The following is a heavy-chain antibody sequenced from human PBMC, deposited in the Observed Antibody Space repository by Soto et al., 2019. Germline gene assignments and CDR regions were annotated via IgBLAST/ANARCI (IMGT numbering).Heavy chain of an antibody. V-gene: IGHV1-8*01. CDR3: ARGLAVYGSVWEGYRYTWMAP. CDR2: MNPNSGNT. J-gene: IGHJ5*02. Sequence: ASVKVSCKASGYSFTNYDINWVRQATGRGLEWMGWMNPNSGNTGYAQKFQGRVTMTRNTSITTAYMELSSLTSEDTAVYYGARGLAVYGSVWEGYRYTWMAPWG. CDR1: GYSFTNYD. D-gene: IGHD3-16*02.